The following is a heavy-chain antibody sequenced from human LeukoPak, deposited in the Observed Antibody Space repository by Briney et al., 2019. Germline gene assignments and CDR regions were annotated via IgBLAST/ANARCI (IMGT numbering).Heavy chain of an antibody. Sequence: PGGCLRLSCAASGFTFSSYGVGWVRQAPGKGLEWVSFISGSGGNTYNADSVKGRFTITRDNSKHTLYLHMNSLRAEDTAVYYCARGPYYYDSRPFGYWGQGTLVTVSS. V-gene: IGHV3-23*01. CDR3: ARGPYYYDSRPFGY. CDR1: GFTFSSYG. J-gene: IGHJ4*02. D-gene: IGHD3-22*01. CDR2: ISGSGGNT.